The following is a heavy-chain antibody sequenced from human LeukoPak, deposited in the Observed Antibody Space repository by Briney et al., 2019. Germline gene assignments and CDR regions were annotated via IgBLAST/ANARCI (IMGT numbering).Heavy chain of an antibody. CDR2: INPNSGGT. CDR1: GYTFTGYY. J-gene: IGHJ4*02. D-gene: IGHD5-12*01. CDR3: ARGAGEDVDIVATVGGCDY. V-gene: IGHV1-2*02. Sequence: ASVKVSCKASGYTFTGYYMHWVRQAPGQGLEWMGWINPNSGGTNYAQKFQGRVTMTRDTSISTAYMELSRLRSDDTAVYYCARGAGEDVDIVATVGGCDYWAREPWSPSPQ.